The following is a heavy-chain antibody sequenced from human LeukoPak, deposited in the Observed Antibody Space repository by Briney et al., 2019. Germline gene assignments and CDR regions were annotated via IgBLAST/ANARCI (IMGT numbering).Heavy chain of an antibody. V-gene: IGHV3-23*01. CDR2: ISGRGGST. CDR3: AKDSIVVVPAARFDP. J-gene: IGHJ5*02. CDR1: GFAFSSYA. D-gene: IGHD2-2*01. Sequence: PGGSLRLSCAATGFAFSSYAMSWVRQAPGKGLEWVSAISGRGGSTYYADSVKGRFTISRDNSKNTLYLQMNSLRAEDTAVYYCAKDSIVVVPAARFDPWGQGTLVTVSS.